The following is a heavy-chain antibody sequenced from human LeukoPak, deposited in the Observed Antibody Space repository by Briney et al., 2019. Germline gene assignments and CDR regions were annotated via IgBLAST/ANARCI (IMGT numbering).Heavy chain of an antibody. CDR1: GFTFSSYA. CDR2: ISSTGTTI. CDR3: ARDERDAFDI. J-gene: IGHJ3*02. V-gene: IGHV3-48*03. Sequence: GGSLRLSCVASGFTFSSYAMNWVRQAPGKGLEWVSYISSTGTTIYYADSVKGRFTISRDNAKNSLYLQMNSLRAADTAVYYCARDERDAFDIWGQGTMVTVSS.